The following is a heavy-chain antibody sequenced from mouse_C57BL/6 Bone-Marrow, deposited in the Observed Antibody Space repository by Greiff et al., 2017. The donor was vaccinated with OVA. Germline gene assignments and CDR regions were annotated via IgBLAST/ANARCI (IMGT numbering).Heavy chain of an antibody. CDR2: SRNKANDYTT. CDR1: GFTFSDFY. J-gene: IGHJ3*01. D-gene: IGHD2-3*01. CDR3: ARGDGYYPFAY. V-gene: IGHV7-1*01. Sequence: EVKVVESGGGLVQSGRSLRLSCATSGFTFSDFYMEWVRQAPGKGLEWIAASRNKANDYTTEYSASVKGRFIVSRDTSQSILYLQMNALRAEDTAIYYCARGDGYYPFAYWGQGTLVTVSA.